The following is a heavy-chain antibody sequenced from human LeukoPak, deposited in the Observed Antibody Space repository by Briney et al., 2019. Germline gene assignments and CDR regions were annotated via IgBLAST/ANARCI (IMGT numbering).Heavy chain of an antibody. CDR2: INWNGGSI. CDR1: GFTFDKYG. V-gene: IGHV3-20*04. D-gene: IGHD6-25*01. CDR3: ARVGARLGAFDI. J-gene: IGHJ3*02. Sequence: GGSLRLSCAASGFTFDKYGMSWVRQSPEKGLEWVAGINWNGGSIHYADSVKGRFTISRDNGKNSLYLQMNSLRAEDTAVYYCARVGARLGAFDIWGQGTMVTVSS.